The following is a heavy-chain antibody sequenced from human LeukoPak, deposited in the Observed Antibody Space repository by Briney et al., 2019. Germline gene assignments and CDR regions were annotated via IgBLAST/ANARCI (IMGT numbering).Heavy chain of an antibody. J-gene: IGHJ4*02. D-gene: IGHD3-22*01. CDR2: IYTSGST. Sequence: SETLSLTCTVSGGSISSYYWSWIRQPARKGLEWIGRIYTSGSTNYNPSLKSRVTMSVDTSKNQFSLKLSSVTAADTAVYYCARDGPYYYDSSGLFDYWGQGTLVTVSS. CDR1: GGSISSYY. V-gene: IGHV4-4*07. CDR3: ARDGPYYYDSSGLFDY.